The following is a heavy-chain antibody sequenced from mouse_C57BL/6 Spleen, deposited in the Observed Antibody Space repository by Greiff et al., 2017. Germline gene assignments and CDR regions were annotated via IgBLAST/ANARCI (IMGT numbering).Heavy chain of an antibody. J-gene: IGHJ2*01. CDR3: ARGGVTTVVDYFDY. CDR1: GFTFSSYA. D-gene: IGHD1-1*01. Sequence: EVQGVESGGGLVKPGGSLKLSCAASGFTFSSYAMSWVRQTPEKRLEWVATISDGGSYTYSPDNVKGRFTISRDNAKNNLYLQMSHLKSEDTAMYYCARGGVTTVVDYFDYWGQGTTLTVSS. CDR2: ISDGGSYT. V-gene: IGHV5-4*01.